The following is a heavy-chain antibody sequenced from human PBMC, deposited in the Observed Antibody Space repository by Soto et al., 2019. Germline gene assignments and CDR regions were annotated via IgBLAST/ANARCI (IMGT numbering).Heavy chain of an antibody. CDR1: GGSISSGDYY. Sequence: QVQLQESGPGLVKPSQTLSLTCTVSGGSISSGDYYWSWIRQPPGKGLEWIGYIYYSGFTYYNPSHNSRLTMSVDTSKNQFSLTLSSVIAADTAVYYCARSDNYVPFDHWGQGTLVTVSS. CDR2: IYYSGFT. J-gene: IGHJ4*02. V-gene: IGHV4-30-4*01. D-gene: IGHD4-4*01. CDR3: ARSDNYVPFDH.